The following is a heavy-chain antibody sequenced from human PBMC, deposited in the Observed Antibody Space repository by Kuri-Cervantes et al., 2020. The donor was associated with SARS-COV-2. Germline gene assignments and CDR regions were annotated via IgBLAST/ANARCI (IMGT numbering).Heavy chain of an antibody. D-gene: IGHD2-2*01. J-gene: IGHJ1*01. V-gene: IGHV3-23*01. CDR2: ISGSGGST. Sequence: ETLSLTCAAPGFTFSSYAMSWVRQAPGKGLEWVSAISGSGGSTYYADSVKGRFTISRDNSKNTLYLQMNSLRAEDTAVYYCAKVYGDIVVVPAAKYFQHWGQGTLVTVSS. CDR1: GFTFSSYA. CDR3: AKVYGDIVVVPAAKYFQH.